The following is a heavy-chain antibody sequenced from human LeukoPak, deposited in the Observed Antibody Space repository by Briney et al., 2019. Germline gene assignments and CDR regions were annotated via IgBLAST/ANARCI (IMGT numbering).Heavy chain of an antibody. J-gene: IGHJ4*02. CDR3: ARGPYGDYPPYYFDY. Sequence: SETLSLTCTVSGGSISSSSYYWSWIRQPPGKGLEWIGEINHSGSTNYNPSLKSRVTISVDTSKNQFSLKLSSVTAADTAVYYCARGPYGDYPPYYFDYWGQGTLVTVSS. D-gene: IGHD4-17*01. CDR1: GGSISSSSYY. CDR2: INHSGST. V-gene: IGHV4-39*07.